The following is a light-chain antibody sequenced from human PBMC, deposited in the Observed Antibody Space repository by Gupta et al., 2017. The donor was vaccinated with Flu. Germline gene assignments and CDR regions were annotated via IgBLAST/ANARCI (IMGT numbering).Light chain of an antibody. Sequence: DIVMTQSPATLSVSPGERATLACSASQSVSSNLAWYQQTPGQAPRLLIYGASTRATGIPARFSGSGSGTEFTLTISSLQSEDFAVYYCQQYNNWPYSFGQGTKLEIK. CDR3: QQYNNWPYS. V-gene: IGKV3-15*01. J-gene: IGKJ2*03. CDR2: GAS. CDR1: QSVSSN.